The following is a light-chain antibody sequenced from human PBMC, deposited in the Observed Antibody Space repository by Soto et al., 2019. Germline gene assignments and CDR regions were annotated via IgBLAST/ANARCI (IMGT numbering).Light chain of an antibody. CDR1: QSLNNY. CDR2: DAS. V-gene: IGKV1-5*01. CDR3: QQYYRSSIT. J-gene: IGKJ5*01. Sequence: DIQLTQSPSFLSASVGDRVTITCRASQSLNNYLAWYQQKPGKAPKLLIYDASTLERGVPSRFSGTGSGTEFTLTISSLQPDDFATYYCQQYYRSSITFGQGTRLEIK.